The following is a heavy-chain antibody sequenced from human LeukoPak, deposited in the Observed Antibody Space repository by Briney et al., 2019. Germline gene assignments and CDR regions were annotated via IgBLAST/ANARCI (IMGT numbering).Heavy chain of an antibody. CDR1: GFTFSSYS. D-gene: IGHD2-15*01. Sequence: GSLRLSCAASGFTFSSYSMNWVRQPPGKGLEWIGSIDYSGSTYHNPSLKSRITISVDTSKNQFSLKLSSVTAADTAVYYCARDSRYCSGGNCHLRFDYWGQGILVTVSS. J-gene: IGHJ4*02. CDR2: IDYSGST. CDR3: ARDSRYCSGGNCHLRFDY. V-gene: IGHV4-39*07.